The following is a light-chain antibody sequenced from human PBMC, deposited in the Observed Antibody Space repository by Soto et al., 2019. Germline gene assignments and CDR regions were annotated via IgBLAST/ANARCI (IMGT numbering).Light chain of an antibody. CDR1: IXDVGVYNY. Sequence: QSALIQPASVSGSPGQSITIYCTGTIXDVGVYNYVSWYQQHPGKAPKLMIYEVNNRPSGVSNRFSGSKSGNTASLTISGLQAEDEADYYCSSFTSTSTVYVFGTGTKVTVL. CDR2: EVN. CDR3: SSFTSTSTVYV. J-gene: IGLJ1*01. V-gene: IGLV2-14*01.